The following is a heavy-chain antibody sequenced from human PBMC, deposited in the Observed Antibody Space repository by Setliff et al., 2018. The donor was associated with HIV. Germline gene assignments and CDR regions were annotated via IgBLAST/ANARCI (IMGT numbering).Heavy chain of an antibody. CDR1: GGTFSSYA. Sequence: GASVKVSCKASGGTFSSYAISWVRQAPGQGLEWVGGIIPYLRSPNYAQKFQGRVTITADESTSTVYMELSGLTSDDTAIYYCARDVSAEMYSTRLDYWGQGTLVTVSS. V-gene: IGHV1-69*13. J-gene: IGHJ4*02. CDR3: ARDVSAEMYSTRLDY. CDR2: IIPYLRSP. D-gene: IGHD2-21*01.